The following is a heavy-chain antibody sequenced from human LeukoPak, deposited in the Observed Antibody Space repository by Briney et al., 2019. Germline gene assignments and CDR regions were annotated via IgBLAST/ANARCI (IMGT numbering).Heavy chain of an antibody. CDR1: GFPFSSYS. J-gene: IGHJ4*02. V-gene: IGHV3-7*01. D-gene: IGHD1-7*01. CDR3: ARAGSNWNYVY. CDR2: IKPDGTTK. Sequence: GGSLRLSCAASGFPFSSYSMTWVRQAPGKGLEWVANIKPDGTTKFYVDSVKGRFTISRDNTKNSLSLQMNSLRAEDTAVYYCARAGSNWNYVYWGQGTLVTVSS.